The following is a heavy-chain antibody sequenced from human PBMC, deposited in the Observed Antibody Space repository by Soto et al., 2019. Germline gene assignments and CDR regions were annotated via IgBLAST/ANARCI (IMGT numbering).Heavy chain of an antibody. CDR2: IYHSGST. CDR1: GGSISSGGYS. V-gene: IGHV4-30-2*01. Sequence: SETLSLTCAVSGGSISSGGYSWSWIRQPPGKGLEWIGYIYHSGSTYYNPPLKSRVTISVDRSKNQFSLKLSSVTAADTAVYYCARGAANYDSSGYYLDYWGQGTLVTVSS. CDR3: ARGAANYDSSGYYLDY. D-gene: IGHD3-22*01. J-gene: IGHJ4*02.